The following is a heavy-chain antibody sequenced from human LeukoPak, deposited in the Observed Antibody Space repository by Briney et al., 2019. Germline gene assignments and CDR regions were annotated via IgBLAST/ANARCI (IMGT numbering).Heavy chain of an antibody. D-gene: IGHD6-13*01. Sequence: SQTLSLTCAISGEIVSSNIVTWVGIRHSPSGVLECLGRTYYNSKWSNDYAESVSSRTTITTDTSKNHVSLQLNSVTHEDTDVYYCARLIGNSCVDYWGQGTLVTVSS. CDR1: GEIVSSNIVT. J-gene: IGHJ4*02. CDR3: ARLIGNSCVDY. V-gene: IGHV6-1*01. CDR2: TYYNSKWSN.